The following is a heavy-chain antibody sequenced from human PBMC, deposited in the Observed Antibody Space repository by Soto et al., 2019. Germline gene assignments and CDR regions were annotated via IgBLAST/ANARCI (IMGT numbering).Heavy chain of an antibody. CDR2: IYYSGST. Sequence: SETLSLTCTVSGGSISSYYWSWIRQPPGKGLEWIGYIYYSGSTNYNPSLKSRVTISVDTSKNQFSLKLSSVTAADTAVYYCARGRWYHFDYWGQGTLVTVSS. V-gene: IGHV4-59*01. CDR1: GGSISSYY. D-gene: IGHD6-13*01. J-gene: IGHJ4*02. CDR3: ARGRWYHFDY.